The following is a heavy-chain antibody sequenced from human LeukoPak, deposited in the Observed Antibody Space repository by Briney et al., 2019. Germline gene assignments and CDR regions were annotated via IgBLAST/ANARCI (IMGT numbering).Heavy chain of an antibody. CDR2: INHSGST. D-gene: IGHD3-10*01. J-gene: IGHJ4*02. Sequence: PSETLSLTCAVYGGSFSGYYWSWIRQPPGKGLEWIGEINHSGSTNYNPSLKSRVTISVDMSKNQFSLKLSSVTAADTAVYYCARESGSGSYYKFDFWGQGTLVTVSS. V-gene: IGHV4-34*01. CDR1: GGSFSGYY. CDR3: ARESGSGSYYKFDF.